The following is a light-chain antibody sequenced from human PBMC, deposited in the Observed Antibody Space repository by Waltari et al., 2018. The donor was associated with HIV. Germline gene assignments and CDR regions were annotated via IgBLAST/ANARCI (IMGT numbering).Light chain of an antibody. CDR2: RNN. CDR3: AAWDDSLSGVV. J-gene: IGLJ2*01. Sequence: QSVLTQPPSASGTPGQRVTISCSGSSSNIGSNYVYWYQQLPGTAPKLLIYRNNPRPSGVPDRFSGSKSGTPASLAISGLRSEDEADYYCAAWDDSLSGVVFGGGTKLTVL. V-gene: IGLV1-47*01. CDR1: SSNIGSNY.